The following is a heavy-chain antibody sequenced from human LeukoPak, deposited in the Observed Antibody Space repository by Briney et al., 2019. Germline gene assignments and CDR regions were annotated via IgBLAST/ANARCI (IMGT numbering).Heavy chain of an antibody. CDR2: IYYSGST. V-gene: IGHV4-59*01. J-gene: IGHJ5*02. CDR3: ARGSGGSWWNWFDP. CDR1: GGSISSYY. D-gene: IGHD2-15*01. Sequence: PSETLSLTCTVSGGSISSYYWSWIRQPPGKGLEWIGYIYYSGSTNYNPSLKSRVTISVDTSKSQFSLKLSSVTAADTAVYYCARGSGGSWWNWFDPWGQGTLVTVSS.